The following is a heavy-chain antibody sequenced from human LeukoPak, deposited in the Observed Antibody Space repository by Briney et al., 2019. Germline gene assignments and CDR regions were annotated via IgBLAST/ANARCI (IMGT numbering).Heavy chain of an antibody. CDR2: INPNSGGT. V-gene: IGHV1-2*06. CDR3: ARDDYDILTGYYSGY. CDR1: GGTFSSYA. D-gene: IGHD3-9*01. Sequence: ASVKVSCKASGGTFSSYAIGWVRQAPGQGLEWMGRINPNSGGTNYAQKFQGRVTMTRDTSISTAYMELSRLRSDDTAVYYCARDDYDILTGYYSGYWGQGTLVTVSS. J-gene: IGHJ4*02.